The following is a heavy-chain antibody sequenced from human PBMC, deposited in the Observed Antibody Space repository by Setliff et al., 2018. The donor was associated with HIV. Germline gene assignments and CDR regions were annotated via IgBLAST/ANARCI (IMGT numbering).Heavy chain of an antibody. D-gene: IGHD3-10*01. V-gene: IGHV4-4*07. CDR1: DGSVSGYP. CDR3: ARAGSMVRGVSISAIDI. J-gene: IGHJ3*02. CDR2: IYTSGTT. Sequence: KPSETLSLTCSVSDGSVSGYPWSWIRQPAGKGLEWIGRIYTSGTTNYNPSLKSRVTMSVDTSKNQFSLKLSSVTAADTAVYYCARAGSMVRGVSISAIDIWGQGTMVTVSS.